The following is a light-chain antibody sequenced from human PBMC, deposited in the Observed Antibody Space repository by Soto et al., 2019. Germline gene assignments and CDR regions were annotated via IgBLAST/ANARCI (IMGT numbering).Light chain of an antibody. CDR1: QGISSY. CDR2: AAS. Sequence: DIQLTQSPSFLSASVGDRVTITCRASQGISSYLAWYQQKPEKAPNLLIYAASTLQSGVPSRFSGSGSGTEFTLTISSLQPEDFATYYCQQANSFPLTFGQGTKVEIK. V-gene: IGKV1-9*01. J-gene: IGKJ1*01. CDR3: QQANSFPLT.